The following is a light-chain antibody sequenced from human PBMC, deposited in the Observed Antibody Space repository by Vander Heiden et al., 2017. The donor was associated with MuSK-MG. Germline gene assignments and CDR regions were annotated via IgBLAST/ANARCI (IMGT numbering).Light chain of an antibody. J-gene: IGKJ4*01. CDR2: DAS. CDR1: QSVSSY. V-gene: IGKV3-11*01. CDR3: QQHRNWALT. Sequence: EIVLTQSPATLSLSPGERATLSCRASQSVSSYLAWYQQKPGQAPRLLIYDASSRATGIPARFSGSGSGTDFTLTISSLEPEDFAVYCCQQHRNWALTFGGGTKVEIK.